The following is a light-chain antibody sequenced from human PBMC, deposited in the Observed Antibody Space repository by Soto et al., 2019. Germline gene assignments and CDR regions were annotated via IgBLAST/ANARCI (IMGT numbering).Light chain of an antibody. CDR3: CSYTTSSTDV. CDR1: SSDVGGYNY. Sequence: QSALTQPASVSGSPGQSITISCTGTSSDVGGYNYVSWYQQHPGKAPKLMIYEVSYRPSGVSNRFSGSKSGNTASLTISGLQAEDEADYYCCSYTTSSTDVFGTGTKVTVL. CDR2: EVS. V-gene: IGLV2-14*01. J-gene: IGLJ1*01.